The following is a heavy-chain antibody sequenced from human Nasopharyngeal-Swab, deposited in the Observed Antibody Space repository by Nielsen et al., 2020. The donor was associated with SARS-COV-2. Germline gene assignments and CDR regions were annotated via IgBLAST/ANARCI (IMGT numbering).Heavy chain of an antibody. CDR3: ARKGLYDSSGYPFDP. D-gene: IGHD3-22*01. V-gene: IGHV3-30*04. J-gene: IGHJ5*02. CDR1: GFTFSSYT. CDR2: ISYDASDK. Sequence: GESLKNSCAASGFTFSSYTIHWVRQAPGKGLEWVAVISYDASDKYYADSVKGRFTLSRDNSKNTVYLQMNSLRAEDTAVYYCARKGLYDSSGYPFDPWGQGTLVTVSS.